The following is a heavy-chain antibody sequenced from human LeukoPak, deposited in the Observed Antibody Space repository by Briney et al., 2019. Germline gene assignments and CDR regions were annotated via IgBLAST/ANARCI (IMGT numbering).Heavy chain of an antibody. Sequence: SETLSLTCIVSGASISSYYWSWIRQPPGKGLEWIGYIYYSGITNYNPSLKSRVTISVDTSKKQFFLKLSSVTAADTALYFCARQLYVSGSYYAPMDVWGKGTTVTISS. J-gene: IGHJ6*03. CDR1: GASISSYY. CDR3: ARQLYVSGSYYAPMDV. D-gene: IGHD3-10*01. V-gene: IGHV4-59*08. CDR2: IYYSGIT.